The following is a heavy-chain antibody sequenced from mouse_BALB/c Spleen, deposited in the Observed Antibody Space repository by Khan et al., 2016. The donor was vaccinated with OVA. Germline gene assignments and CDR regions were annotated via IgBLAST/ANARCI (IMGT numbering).Heavy chain of an antibody. V-gene: IGHV3-2*02. CDR1: GYSITSDYA. CDR2: ISYSGRT. Sequence: EVQLQESGPGLVKPSQSLSLTCTVTGYSITSDYAWNWIRQFPGNKLEWVGYISYSGRTSYNPSLKSRISITRDTSKNKFFLQLSSVTTEDTATYYCARSVTINTVVATDFDYWGQGTTLTVSS. J-gene: IGHJ2*01. CDR3: ARSVTINTVVATDFDY. D-gene: IGHD1-1*01.